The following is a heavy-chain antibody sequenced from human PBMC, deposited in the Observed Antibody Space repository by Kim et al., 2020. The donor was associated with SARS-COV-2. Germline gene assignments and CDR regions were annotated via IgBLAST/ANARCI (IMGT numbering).Heavy chain of an antibody. J-gene: IGHJ6*02. Sequence: GGSLRLSCAASGFTFSSYSMNWVRQAPGKGLEWVSSISSSSSYIYYADSVKGRFTISRDNAKNSLYLQMNSLRAEYTAVYYCARDGIDYDILTRYYKGRYYYYGMDVWGQGTTVTVSS. CDR3: ARDGIDYDILTRYYKGRYYYYGMDV. CDR2: ISSSSSYI. D-gene: IGHD3-9*01. V-gene: IGHV3-21*01. CDR1: GFTFSSYS.